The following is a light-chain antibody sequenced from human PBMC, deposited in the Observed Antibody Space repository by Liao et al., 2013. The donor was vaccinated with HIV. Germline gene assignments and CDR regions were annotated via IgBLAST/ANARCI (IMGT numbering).Light chain of an antibody. Sequence: SYELIQPPSVSVSPGQTASITCSGDKLGDKYASWYQQKPGQSPVLVIYQDTKRPSGIPERFSGSNSGNTATLTISGTQAMDEADYFCQAWDSSTAVFGGGTKLTVL. CDR1: KLGDKY. J-gene: IGLJ2*01. CDR2: QDT. CDR3: QAWDSSTAV. V-gene: IGLV3-1*01.